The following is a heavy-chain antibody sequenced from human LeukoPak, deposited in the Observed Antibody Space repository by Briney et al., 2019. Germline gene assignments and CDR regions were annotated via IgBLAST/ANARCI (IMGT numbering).Heavy chain of an antibody. Sequence: PGGSLRLSCAASGFTVSSNYMSWVRQAPGKGLEWVSVIYSGGTTNYADSVKGRFTISRDNSKNTLHLQMNSLRAEDTAVYHCAKLSGNYYYFDYWGQGTLVAVSS. CDR1: GFTVSSNY. CDR3: AKLSGNYYYFDY. V-gene: IGHV3-53*01. D-gene: IGHD1-26*01. J-gene: IGHJ4*02. CDR2: IYSGGTT.